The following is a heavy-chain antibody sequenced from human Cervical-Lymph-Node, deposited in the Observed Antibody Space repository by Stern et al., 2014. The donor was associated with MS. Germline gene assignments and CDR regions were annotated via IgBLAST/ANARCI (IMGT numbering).Heavy chain of an antibody. V-gene: IGHV3-30-3*01. D-gene: IGHD2-15*01. Sequence: VQLEESGGGVVQPGRSLRLSCAASGFIFSSYAMHWVRQAPGKGLEWVAFLSNEGSKQFYADSVKGRFTISRDNSNNTLYLQMNSLRPEDTAVYYCARDTCRGGGCYFRYWGQGILITVSS. CDR3: ARDTCRGGGCYFRY. CDR2: LSNEGSKQ. CDR1: GFIFSSYA. J-gene: IGHJ4*02.